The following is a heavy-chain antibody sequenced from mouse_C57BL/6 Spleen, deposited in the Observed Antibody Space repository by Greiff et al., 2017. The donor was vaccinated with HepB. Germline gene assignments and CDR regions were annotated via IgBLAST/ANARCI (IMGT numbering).Heavy chain of an antibody. V-gene: IGHV1-58*01. J-gene: IGHJ4*01. Sequence: VHVKQSGAELVRPGSSVKMSCKTSGYTFTSYGINWVKQRPGQGLEWIGYIYIGNGYTEYNEKFKGKATLTSDTSASTAYMQLSSLTSEDSAIYFCARSDYSNPGYYAMDYWGQGTSVTVSS. CDR1: GYTFTSYG. CDR3: ARSDYSNPGYYAMDY. D-gene: IGHD2-5*01. CDR2: IYIGNGYT.